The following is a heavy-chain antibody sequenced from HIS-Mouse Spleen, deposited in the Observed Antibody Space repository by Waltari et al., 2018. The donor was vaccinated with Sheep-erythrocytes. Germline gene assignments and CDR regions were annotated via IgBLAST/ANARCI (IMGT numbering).Heavy chain of an antibody. CDR3: ARITSYYDFWSTYNKDYFDY. Sequence: QVTLKESGPVLVKPTETLTLTCTVSGFSLSNARMGVSWIRQPPGKALEWLAHIFSNDEKSYSTYLKDRLTISKDTSKSQVVLTMTNMDPVETATYYCARITSYYDFWSTYNKDYFDYWGQGTLVTVSS. CDR2: IFSNDEK. V-gene: IGHV2-26*01. CDR1: GFSLSNARMG. J-gene: IGHJ4*02. D-gene: IGHD3-3*01.